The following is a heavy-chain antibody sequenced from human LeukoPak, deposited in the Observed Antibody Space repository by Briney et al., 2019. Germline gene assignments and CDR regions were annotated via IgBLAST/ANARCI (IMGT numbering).Heavy chain of an antibody. V-gene: IGHV4-30-2*01. CDR2: IYHSGST. Sequence: PSETLSLTCAVSGGSISSGGYSWSWIRQPPGKGLEWIGYIYHSGSTYYNPSLKSRVTISVDTSKNQFSLKLGSVTAADTAVYYCARDPPLNSFDPWGQGTLVTVSS. CDR1: GGSISSGGYS. CDR3: ARDPPLNSFDP. J-gene: IGHJ5*02.